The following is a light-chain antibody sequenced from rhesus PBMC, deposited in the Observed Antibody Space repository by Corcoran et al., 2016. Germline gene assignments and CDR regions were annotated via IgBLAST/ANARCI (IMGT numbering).Light chain of an antibody. CDR1: QSVSSN. J-gene: IGKJ1*01. V-gene: IGKV3-35*01. CDR2: YAS. CDR3: QQYNNWNRT. Sequence: EIVMTQSPATLSLSPGERATLSCRASQSVSSNLAWYQQKPGQAPRLLIYYASNRATGIPDRCSGSGSGTDFTLTISSLEPEDVGVYYCQQYNNWNRTFGQGTKVEIK.